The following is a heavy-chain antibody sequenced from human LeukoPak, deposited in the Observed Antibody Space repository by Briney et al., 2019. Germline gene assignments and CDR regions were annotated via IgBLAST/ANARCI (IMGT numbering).Heavy chain of an antibody. V-gene: IGHV3-21*01. CDR3: ARGISWRPIAVAPFDY. D-gene: IGHD6-19*01. CDR1: GFAFSSYA. Sequence: GALRLSCAASGFAFSSYAMSWVRQAPGKGLEWVSTISSSSSYIYYADSVKGRFTISRDNAKNSLYLQMNSLRAEDTAVYYCARGISWRPIAVAPFDYWGQGTLVTVSS. CDR2: ISSSSSYI. J-gene: IGHJ4*02.